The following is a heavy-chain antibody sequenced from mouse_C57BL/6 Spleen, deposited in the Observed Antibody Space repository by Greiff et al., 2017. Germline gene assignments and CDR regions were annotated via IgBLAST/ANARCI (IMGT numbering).Heavy chain of an antibody. CDR3: ASSPFAY. J-gene: IGHJ3*01. Sequence: EVKVEESGGGLVKPGGSLKLSCAASGFTFSDYGMHWVRQAPEKGLEWVAYISSGSSTIYYADTMKGRFTISRDNAKNTLFLQMTSLMSEDTAMYYCASSPFAYWGQGTLVTVSA. CDR2: ISSGSSTI. V-gene: IGHV5-17*01. D-gene: IGHD6-1*01. CDR1: GFTFSDYG.